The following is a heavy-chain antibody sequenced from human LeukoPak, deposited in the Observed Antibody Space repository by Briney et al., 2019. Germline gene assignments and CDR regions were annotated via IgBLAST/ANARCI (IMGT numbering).Heavy chain of an antibody. CDR3: AKDPDYDSRGFCPDY. Sequence: PGGSLRLSCGASGFTFSYYGMNWVRQAPGKGLEWVALISYDGNTKYYADSVKGRFTISRDNSNNTLYLQLNSLRAEDTALYYCAKDPDYDSRGFCPDYWGQGTLVTVSS. CDR2: ISYDGNTK. CDR1: GFTFSYYG. V-gene: IGHV3-30*18. D-gene: IGHD3-22*01. J-gene: IGHJ4*02.